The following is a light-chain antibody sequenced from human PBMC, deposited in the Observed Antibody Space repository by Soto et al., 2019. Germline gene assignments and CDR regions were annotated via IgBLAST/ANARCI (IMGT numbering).Light chain of an antibody. J-gene: IGKJ5*01. V-gene: IGKV3-11*01. CDR1: QSVSRK. CDR3: QQRSNWPPIT. Sequence: EIVMTQSPATLSVSPGERATLSCRASQSVSRKLAWYQQTRGQAPRLLMYGASNRATGIPARFSGSGSGTDFTLTISSLEPEDFAVYYCQQRSNWPPITFGQGTRLEIK. CDR2: GAS.